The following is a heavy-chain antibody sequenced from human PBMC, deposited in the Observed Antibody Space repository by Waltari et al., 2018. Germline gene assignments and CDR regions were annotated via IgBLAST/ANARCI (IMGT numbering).Heavy chain of an antibody. CDR3: ARDVLGGHFDY. Sequence: EEQLVESGGGLVQPGGSLRLSCAGSGFMFSFYWMHWVRQAPGKGLVWRRGRGQARGRGLMWLARMKTDGSRTSYAYSGKGRFTISRDNAKNSVYLQMNSLTAEDTAVYYCARDVLGGHFDYWGQGTLVTVSS. D-gene: IGHD2-8*01. CDR2: MKTDGSRT. V-gene: IGHV3-74*01. CDR1: GFMFSFYW. J-gene: IGHJ4*02.